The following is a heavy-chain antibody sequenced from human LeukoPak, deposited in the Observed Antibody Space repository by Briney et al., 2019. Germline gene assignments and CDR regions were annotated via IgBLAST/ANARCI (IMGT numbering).Heavy chain of an antibody. J-gene: IGHJ4*02. CDR1: GYIFTS. V-gene: IGHV5-51*01. D-gene: IGHD3-22*01. CDR2: IYPGDSDG. CDR3: ARQAAPITYYYDSSGYQDY. Sequence: GESLKISCKASGYIFTSQVSGKVLEWMGIIYPGDSDGRYNPSFQGQLTISADKSISAAYLQWSSLKASDTAMYYCARQAAPITYYYDSSGYQDYWGQGTLVTVSS.